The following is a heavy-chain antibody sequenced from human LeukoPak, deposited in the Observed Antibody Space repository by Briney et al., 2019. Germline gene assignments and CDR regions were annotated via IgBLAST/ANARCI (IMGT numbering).Heavy chain of an antibody. D-gene: IGHD3-22*01. CDR1: GFTVSSNY. CDR3: ARGPPPQRFGGPYYKGYFEN. CDR2: IYNDGRA. Sequence: GSLRLSCAASGFTVSSNYMSWVRQAPGKGPEWVSVIYNDGRAFYGDSVKGRFTLSRHNSKNTLYLQMNSLSSEDTAVYYCARGPPPQRFGGPYYKGYFENWGQGTLVTVSS. J-gene: IGHJ4*02. V-gene: IGHV3-53*04.